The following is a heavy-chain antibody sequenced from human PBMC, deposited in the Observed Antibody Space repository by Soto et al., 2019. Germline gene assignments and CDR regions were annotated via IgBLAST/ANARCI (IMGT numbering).Heavy chain of an antibody. V-gene: IGHV3-48*02. Sequence: LRLSCVASGFTFSSYGMNWVRQAPGKGLEWVSYISSGRVTTNYADSVKGRFTISRDNAKSSLYLQLNSLRDDDTAVYYCARGGAGRPDSWGQGTQGTVS. CDR2: ISSGRVTT. CDR1: GFTFSSYG. D-gene: IGHD6-13*01. CDR3: ARGGAGRPDS. J-gene: IGHJ4*02.